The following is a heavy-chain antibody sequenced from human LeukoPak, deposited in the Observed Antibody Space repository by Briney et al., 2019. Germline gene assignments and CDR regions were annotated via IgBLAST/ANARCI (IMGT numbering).Heavy chain of an antibody. CDR3: ARQVTFGYAYAYYFDY. Sequence: SETLSLTCTVSGGSISSTYYYWGWIRQPPGKGLEWIGNFHYSGSNSYNPSLKSRVTISVDTSKNQFSLRLSSVTAAVTAVYYCARQVTFGYAYAYYFDYWGQGTLVTVSS. D-gene: IGHD3-16*01. CDR2: FHYSGSN. J-gene: IGHJ4*02. V-gene: IGHV4-39*01. CDR1: GGSISSTYYY.